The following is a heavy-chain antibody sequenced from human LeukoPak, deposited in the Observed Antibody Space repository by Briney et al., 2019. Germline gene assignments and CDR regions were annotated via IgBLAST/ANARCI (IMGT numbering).Heavy chain of an antibody. CDR1: GSSISSGVYY. CDR3: ARAPEYGWGSYLLY. V-gene: IGHV4-61*02. D-gene: IGHD3-10*01. J-gene: IGHJ4*02. Sequence: SETLSLTCTVSGSSISSGVYYWSWIRQPAGKGLEGIGRIHTRGTTNYNPSLKSRVTISVYTPKSQFSLNLSSVTAADTGVYYRARAPEYGWGSYLLYWGQGIQVTVSS. CDR2: IHTRGTT.